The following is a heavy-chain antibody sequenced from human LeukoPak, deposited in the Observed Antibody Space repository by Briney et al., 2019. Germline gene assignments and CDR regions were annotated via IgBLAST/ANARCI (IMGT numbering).Heavy chain of an antibody. J-gene: IGHJ6*03. CDR2: INPNSGGT. CDR1: GYTFTGYY. D-gene: IGHD1-26*01. Sequence: ASVKVSCKASGYTFTGYYTHWVRQAPGQGLEWMGWINPNSGGTNYAQKFQGRVTMTRDTSISTAYMELSRLRSDDTAVYYCARTRGATFYYYMDVWGKGTTVTVSS. CDR3: ARTRGATFYYYMDV. V-gene: IGHV1-2*02.